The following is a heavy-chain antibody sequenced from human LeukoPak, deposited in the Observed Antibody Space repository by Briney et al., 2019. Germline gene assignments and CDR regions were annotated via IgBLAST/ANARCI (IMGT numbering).Heavy chain of an antibody. D-gene: IGHD5-18*01. J-gene: IGHJ4*02. V-gene: IGHV1-2*02. Sequence: ASVKVSCKASGYTFTGYYMHWVRQAPGQGLEWMGWINPNSGGTNYAQKFQGRVTMTRDTSISTAYMELSRLRSDDTAVYYCARDGEGYSYGYQAYWGQGTLVTVSS. CDR1: GYTFTGYY. CDR2: INPNSGGT. CDR3: ARDGEGYSYGYQAY.